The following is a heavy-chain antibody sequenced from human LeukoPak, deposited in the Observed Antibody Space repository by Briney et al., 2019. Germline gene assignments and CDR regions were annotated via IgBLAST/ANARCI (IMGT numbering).Heavy chain of an antibody. D-gene: IGHD6-19*01. CDR3: ARHKYTSGWYSDY. CDR1: GYSFTSYW. Sequence: GESLKISCRGSGYSFTSYWIGWVRQMPGKGLEWMGIIYPGDSDTRYSPSFQGQVTISADKSTSTAYLQWSSLKASDTAMYYCARHKYTSGWYSDYWGQGTLVTVSS. J-gene: IGHJ4*02. V-gene: IGHV5-51*01. CDR2: IYPGDSDT.